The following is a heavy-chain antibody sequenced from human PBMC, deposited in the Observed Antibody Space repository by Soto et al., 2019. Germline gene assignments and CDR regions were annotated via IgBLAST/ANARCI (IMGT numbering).Heavy chain of an antibody. CDR1: GFTFSDYG. CDR3: AKNQWELLH. Sequence: LRLSCGASGFTFSDYGMSWVRQAPGKGLEWVSSITASSGNTYYPDSVKGRFTISRDNSENTLYLQMNSLRADDTAIYFCAKNQWELLHWGQGTLVTVSS. J-gene: IGHJ4*02. V-gene: IGHV3-23*01. D-gene: IGHD1-26*01. CDR2: ITASSGNT.